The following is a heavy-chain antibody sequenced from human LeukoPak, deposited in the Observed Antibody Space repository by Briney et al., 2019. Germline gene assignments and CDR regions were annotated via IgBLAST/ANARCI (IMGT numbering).Heavy chain of an antibody. D-gene: IGHD6-13*01. V-gene: IGHV4-34*01. CDR3: ARGYALSSPHYYGMDV. CDR2: INHSGST. CDR1: GGSFSGYY. J-gene: IGHJ6*02. Sequence: SETLSLTCAVYGGSFSGYYWSWIRQPPGKGLEWIGEINHSGSTNYNPSLKSRVTISVDTSKNQFSLKLSSVTAADTAVYYCARGYALSSPHYYGMDVWGQGTTVTVSS.